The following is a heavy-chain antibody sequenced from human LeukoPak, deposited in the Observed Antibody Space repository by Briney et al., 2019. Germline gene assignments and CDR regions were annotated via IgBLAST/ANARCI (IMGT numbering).Heavy chain of an antibody. CDR2: IGTAGDT. J-gene: IGHJ3*02. CDR3: ARGGSYRSYHAFDI. CDR1: GFTFSSYD. V-gene: IGHV3-13*01. Sequence: GGSLRLSCAASGFTFSSYDMHWVRQATGKGLEWVSAIGTAGDTYYPGSVKGRFTISRENAKNSLYLQMNSLRAGDTAVYYCARGGSYRSYHAFDIWGQGTMVTVSS. D-gene: IGHD3-16*02.